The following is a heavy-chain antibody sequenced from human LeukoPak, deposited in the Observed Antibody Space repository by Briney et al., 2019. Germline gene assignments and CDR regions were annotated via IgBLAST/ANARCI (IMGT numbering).Heavy chain of an antibody. CDR2: ISAYNGNT. J-gene: IGHJ4*02. V-gene: IGHV1-18*01. CDR1: GYTFTSYG. CDR3: ARGATYYYDSSGYYSDY. Sequence: ASVEVSCRASGYTFTSYGISWVRQAPGQGLEWMGWISAYNGNTNYAQKLQGRVTMTTDTSTSTAYMELRSLRSDDTAVYYCARGATYYYDSSGYYSDYWGQGTLVTVSS. D-gene: IGHD3-22*01.